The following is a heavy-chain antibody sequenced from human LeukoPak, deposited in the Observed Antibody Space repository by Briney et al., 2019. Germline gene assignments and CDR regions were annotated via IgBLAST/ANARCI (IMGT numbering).Heavy chain of an antibody. V-gene: IGHV4-4*07. CDR1: GDSINDYY. CDR3: AGEAGGDRQLHY. Sequence: SETLSLTCTVSGDSINDYYWSWIRQPAGKGLEWIGRIYTSGGTNYNPSLKSRVTMSVDTSKNQFSLKLSSVTAADTAVYYCAGEAGGDRQLHYWGQGTLVTVSS. CDR2: IYTSGGT. J-gene: IGHJ4*02. D-gene: IGHD2-21*02.